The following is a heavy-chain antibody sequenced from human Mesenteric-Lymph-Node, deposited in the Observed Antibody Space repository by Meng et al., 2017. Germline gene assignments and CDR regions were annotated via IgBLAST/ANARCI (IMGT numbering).Heavy chain of an antibody. V-gene: IGHV4-34*01. D-gene: IGHD2-2*01. CDR2: INHSGST. J-gene: IGHJ4*02. CDR3: ARTIGGADIVVVPAAYYFDY. Sequence: QVQLQQWGAGLLKPSETLSLTCAVYGGSFSGYYWSWICQPPGKGLEWIGEINHSGSTNYNPSLKSRVTISVDTSKNQFSLKLSSVTAADTAVYYCARTIGGADIVVVPAAYYFDYWGQGTLVTVSS. CDR1: GGSFSGYY.